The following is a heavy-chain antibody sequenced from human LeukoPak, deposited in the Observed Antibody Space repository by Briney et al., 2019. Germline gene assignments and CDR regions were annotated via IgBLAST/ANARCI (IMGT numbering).Heavy chain of an antibody. CDR3: ARPLSIEGAFDI. D-gene: IGHD1-26*01. J-gene: IGHJ3*02. CDR1: GFIVSDNY. Sequence: GVSLRFSCAASGFIVSDNYMSWVRQAPGKGLEWVSVIYSGGTTYYADSVKGRFTISRDNSKNTLYLQMNSLRAEDTAVYYCARPLSIEGAFDIWGQGTMVTVSS. CDR2: IYSGGTT. V-gene: IGHV3-53*01.